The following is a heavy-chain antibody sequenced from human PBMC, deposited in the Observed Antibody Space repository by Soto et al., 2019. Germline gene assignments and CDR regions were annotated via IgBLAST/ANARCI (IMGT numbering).Heavy chain of an antibody. CDR2: ISSSSSTI. D-gene: IGHD1-20*01. Sequence: LRRSCAASGFTVSSYSMNWVRQAPGKGLEWVSYISSSSSTIYYADSVKGRFTISRDNAKNSLYLQMNSLRDEDTAVYYCARTPITGTTQHLYFDYWGQGTLVSVSS. CDR1: GFTVSSYS. CDR3: ARTPITGTTQHLYFDY. J-gene: IGHJ4*02. V-gene: IGHV3-48*02.